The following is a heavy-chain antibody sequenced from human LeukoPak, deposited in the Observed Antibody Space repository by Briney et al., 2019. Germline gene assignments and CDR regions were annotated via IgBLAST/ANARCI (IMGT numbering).Heavy chain of an antibody. Sequence: SETLSLTCAVYGGSFSEYHWTWIRQPPGMGLEWIGEIDHSGSTDYNPSLKSRVTISVDMSLKQFSLKLSSVTAADTAVYYCARGRNYYDSSGYSRLGYYYMDVWGTGTTVTVSS. CDR2: IDHSGST. CDR3: ARGRNYYDSSGYSRLGYYYMDV. V-gene: IGHV4-34*01. D-gene: IGHD3-22*01. CDR1: GGSFSEYH. J-gene: IGHJ6*03.